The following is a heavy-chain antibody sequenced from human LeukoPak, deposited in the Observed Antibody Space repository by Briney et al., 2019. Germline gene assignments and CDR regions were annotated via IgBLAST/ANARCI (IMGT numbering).Heavy chain of an antibody. CDR1: GGSISSYY. CDR2: IYYSGST. V-gene: IGHV4-59*01. CDR3: ARAMYYDTPNWFDP. Sequence: SETLSLTCTVSGGSISSYYWSWIRQPPGKGLEWIGYIYYSGSTNYNPSLKSRVTISVDTSKNQFSLKLSSVTAADTAVYYCARAMYYDTPNWFDPWGQGTLVTVSS. J-gene: IGHJ5*02. D-gene: IGHD3-9*01.